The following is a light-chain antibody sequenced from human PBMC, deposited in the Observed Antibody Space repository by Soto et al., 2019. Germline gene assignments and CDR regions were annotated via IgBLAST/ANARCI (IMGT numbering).Light chain of an antibody. Sequence: DLQMTHSPSSLSASVEDRVTITFQASQNIINYLNWYQQKPGRAPKLLIYDASNLEAGVPSRFRGSGSGTDFTFTISRLQPEDIATYYCQQYENLPTFGQGTRLEI. CDR3: QQYENLPT. J-gene: IGKJ5*01. CDR2: DAS. V-gene: IGKV1-33*01. CDR1: QNIINY.